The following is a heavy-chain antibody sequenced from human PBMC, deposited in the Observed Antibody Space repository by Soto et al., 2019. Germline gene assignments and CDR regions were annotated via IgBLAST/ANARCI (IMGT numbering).Heavy chain of an antibody. J-gene: IGHJ3*02. V-gene: IGHV1-24*01. CDR2: FDPEDGET. CDR1: GYTLTELS. CDR3: ATSGYCSGGSCYPEADAFDI. Sequence: ASVKVSCKVSGYTLTELSMHWVRQAPGKGLEWMGGFDPEDGETIYAQKFQGRVTMTEDSSTDTAYMELSSLRSEDTAVYYCATSGYCSGGSCYPEADAFDIWGQGTMVTVS. D-gene: IGHD2-15*01.